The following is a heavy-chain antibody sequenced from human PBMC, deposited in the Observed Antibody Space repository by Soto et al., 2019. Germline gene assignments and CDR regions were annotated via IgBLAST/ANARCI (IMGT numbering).Heavy chain of an antibody. Sequence: QVQLQESGPGLVKASQTLSLTCNVSGGSITSGGYYWTWIRQHPGKGLEWIGNVRHSGSTFYNPSLQCRVSISVDTSKNQFSMKLSSVTAADTAVYFCVRGILSWGQGTLVTVSS. CDR1: GGSITSGGYY. V-gene: IGHV4-31*03. CDR2: VRHSGST. J-gene: IGHJ1*01. CDR3: VRGILS.